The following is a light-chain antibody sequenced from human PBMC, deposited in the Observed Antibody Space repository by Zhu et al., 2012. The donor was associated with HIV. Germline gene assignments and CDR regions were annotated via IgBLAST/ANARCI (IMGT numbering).Light chain of an antibody. CDR2: ATS. J-gene: IGKJ4*01. Sequence: DIQMTQSPSSLSASVGDRVTISCRASQGISNYLAWYQQKPGRVPKLLIYATSTLQSGVPSRFAGTGSGTDFTLTISSLQPEDVATYFCQHLTLYPTFGGGSKVEIK. V-gene: IGKV1-27*01. CDR3: QHLTLYPT. CDR1: QGISNY.